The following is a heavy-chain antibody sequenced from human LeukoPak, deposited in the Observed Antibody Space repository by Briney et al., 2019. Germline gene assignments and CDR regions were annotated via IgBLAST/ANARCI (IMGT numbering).Heavy chain of an antibody. V-gene: IGHV4-59*01. CDR1: GGSISSYY. CDR3: ARVYGGWHFDY. J-gene: IGHJ4*02. Sequence: SETLSLTCTVSGGSISSYYWSWIRQPPGKGLEWIGYIYYSGSTNYNPSLKSRVTISVDTSKNQFSLKLSSVTAADTAVYYCARVYGGWHFDYWGQGTLVTVSS. D-gene: IGHD4-23*01. CDR2: IYYSGST.